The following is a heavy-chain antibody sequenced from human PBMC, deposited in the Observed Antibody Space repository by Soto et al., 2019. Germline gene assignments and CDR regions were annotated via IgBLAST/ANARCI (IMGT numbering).Heavy chain of an antibody. J-gene: IGHJ4*02. Sequence: GGSLRLSCAASGFTFSSYGMHWVRQAPGKGLEWVAVISYDGSNKYYADSVKGRFTISRDNSKDTLYLQMNSLRAEDTAVYYCAKETPIVGATYYFDYWGQGTLVTVSS. D-gene: IGHD1-26*01. V-gene: IGHV3-30*18. CDR3: AKETPIVGATYYFDY. CDR2: ISYDGSNK. CDR1: GFTFSSYG.